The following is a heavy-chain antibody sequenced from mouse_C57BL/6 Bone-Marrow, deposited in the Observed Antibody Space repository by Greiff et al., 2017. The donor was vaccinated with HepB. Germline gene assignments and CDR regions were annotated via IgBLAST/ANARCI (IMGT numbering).Heavy chain of an antibody. CDR2: ISDGGSYT. V-gene: IGHV5-4*03. J-gene: IGHJ3*01. Sequence: EVKLMESGGGLVKPGGSLKLSCAASGFTFSSYAMSWVRQTPEKRLEWVATISDGGSYTYYPDNVKGRFTISRDNAKNNLYLQMSHLKSEDTAMYYCGGGWFFFAWFAYGGQGTLVTVSA. CDR1: GFTFSSYA. D-gene: IGHD1-1*02. CDR3: GGGWFFFAWFAY.